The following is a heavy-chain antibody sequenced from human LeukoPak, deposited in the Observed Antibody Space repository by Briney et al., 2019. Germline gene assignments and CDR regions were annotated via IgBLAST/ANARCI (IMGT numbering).Heavy chain of an antibody. CDR2: IIPIFGTA. CDR1: GGTFSSYA. J-gene: IGHJ4*02. D-gene: IGHD6-13*01. V-gene: IGHV1-69*13. Sequence: PVKVSCKASGGTFSSYAISWVRQAPGQGLDWMGGIIPIFGTANYAQKFQGRVTITADESTSTAYMELSSLRSEDTDVYYGAIMSSSFGYGGQGTLVTVSS. CDR3: AIMSSSFGY.